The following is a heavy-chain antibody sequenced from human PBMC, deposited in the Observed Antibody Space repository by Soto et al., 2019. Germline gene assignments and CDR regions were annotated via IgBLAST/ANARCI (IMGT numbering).Heavy chain of an antibody. CDR3: AKDVYYYDSSGPFDY. D-gene: IGHD3-22*01. V-gene: IGHV3-43*01. Sequence: VQLVESGGVVVQPGGSLRLSCAASGFTFDDYTMHWVRQAPGKGLEWVSLISWDGGSTYYADSVKGRFTISRDNSKNSLYLQMNSLRTEDTALYYCAKDVYYYDSSGPFDYWGQGTLVTVSS. CDR1: GFTFDDYT. J-gene: IGHJ4*02. CDR2: ISWDGGST.